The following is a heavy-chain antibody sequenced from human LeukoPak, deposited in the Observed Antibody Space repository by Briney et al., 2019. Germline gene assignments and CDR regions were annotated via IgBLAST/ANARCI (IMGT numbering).Heavy chain of an antibody. CDR2: ISYDGTNK. Sequence: PGGSLRLSCAASGFTFSSYAMSWDRQAPGKGLEWVAVISYDGTNKYYADSVKGRFTLSRDNSKNTLYLQMRSLRAEDTAMYYCARGHYYDFNWYFDLWGRGTLVTVSS. D-gene: IGHD3-3*01. J-gene: IGHJ2*01. CDR1: GFTFSSYA. V-gene: IGHV3-30-3*01. CDR3: ARGHYYDFNWYFDL.